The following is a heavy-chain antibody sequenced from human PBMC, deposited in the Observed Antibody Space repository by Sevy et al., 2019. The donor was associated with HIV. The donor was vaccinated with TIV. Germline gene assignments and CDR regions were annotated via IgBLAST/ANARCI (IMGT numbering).Heavy chain of an antibody. D-gene: IGHD2-15*01. CDR3: ATRLGYCSGSSCYPPEYFHH. Sequence: SETLSLTCIVSGGSMSSSSYYWGWIRQPPGKGLEWIGSVYYSGNTYYDPSLKSRVTISVDTSKKQFSLKLSSVTAADTAVYYCATRLGYCSGSSCYPPEYFHHWGQGSLVTVSS. CDR1: GGSMSSSSYY. CDR2: VYYSGNT. V-gene: IGHV4-39*01. J-gene: IGHJ1*01.